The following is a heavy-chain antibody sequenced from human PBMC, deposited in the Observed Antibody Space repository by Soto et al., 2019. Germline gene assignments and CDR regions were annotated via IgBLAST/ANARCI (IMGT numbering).Heavy chain of an antibody. CDR2: IRGSGSNT. D-gene: IGHD6-13*01. Sequence: PGGSLRLSCAASGFTFRSYGLSWVRQAPGKGREWVSEIRGSGSNTNCAESVKGRFTISRYNSNSTLFLQMNSLRVEDTAVYYCAKGGVAAARGYFDYWGQGIRFTVSS. CDR3: AKGGVAAARGYFDY. CDR1: GFTFRSYG. J-gene: IGHJ4*02. V-gene: IGHV3-23*01.